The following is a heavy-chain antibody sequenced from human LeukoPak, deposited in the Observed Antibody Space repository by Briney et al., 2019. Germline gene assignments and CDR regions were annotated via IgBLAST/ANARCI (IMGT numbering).Heavy chain of an antibody. J-gene: IGHJ6*03. Sequence: GGPLRLSCAASGFPLSPYDKIGPRHAPGQALEGLTHFRYSSSTIYYADSVKGRFTISRDNAKSSLYLQMNNLRGEDTAVYYCAREGSSWSYYYYYYMGVWGKGTTVTVPS. CDR3: AREGSSWSYYYYYYMGV. CDR1: GFPLSPYD. D-gene: IGHD6-13*01. V-gene: IGHV3-48*04. CDR2: FRYSSSTI.